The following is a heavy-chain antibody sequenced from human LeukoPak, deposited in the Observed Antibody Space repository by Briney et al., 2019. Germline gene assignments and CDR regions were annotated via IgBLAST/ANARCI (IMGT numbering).Heavy chain of an antibody. CDR1: SGSISRYF. Sequence: SETLSLTCTVSSGSISRYFWSWIRQPPGKGLEWIGCIYYSGSTNYNPSLKSRVTISVDTSKNQVSLKLSSVTAADTAVYYCARHEGDTSGSYMYNWFDPWGQGTLVTVSS. D-gene: IGHD3-22*01. J-gene: IGHJ5*02. CDR3: ARHEGDTSGSYMYNWFDP. CDR2: IYYSGST. V-gene: IGHV4-59*08.